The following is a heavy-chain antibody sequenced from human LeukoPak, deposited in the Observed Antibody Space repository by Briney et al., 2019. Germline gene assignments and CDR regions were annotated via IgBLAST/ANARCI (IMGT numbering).Heavy chain of an antibody. CDR2: ISWNSGSI. D-gene: IGHD6-19*01. Sequence: GGSLRLSCAASGFTFDDYAMHWVRQAPGKGLEWVSGISWNSGSIGYADSVKGRFTISRDNAKNSLYLQMNSLRAEDMALYYCAKGSSGWYNYFDYWGQGTLVTVSS. CDR3: AKGSSGWYNYFDY. V-gene: IGHV3-9*03. CDR1: GFTFDDYA. J-gene: IGHJ4*02.